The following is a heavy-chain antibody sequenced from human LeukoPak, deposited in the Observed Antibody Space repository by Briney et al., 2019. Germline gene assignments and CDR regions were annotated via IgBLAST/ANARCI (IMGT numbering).Heavy chain of an antibody. D-gene: IGHD6-13*01. Sequence: SETLSLTCTVSGGSISSYYWSWIRQPPGKGLEWIGYIYYSGSTNYNPSLKSRVTISVDTSKNQFSLKLSSVTAADTAVYYCARLGSSWYIYFDYWGRGTLVTVSS. CDR1: GGSISSYY. V-gene: IGHV4-59*08. J-gene: IGHJ4*02. CDR2: IYYSGST. CDR3: ARLGSSWYIYFDY.